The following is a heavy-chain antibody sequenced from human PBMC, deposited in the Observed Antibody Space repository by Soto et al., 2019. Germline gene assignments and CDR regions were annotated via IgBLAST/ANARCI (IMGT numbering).Heavy chain of an antibody. CDR1: GYTFTNFG. J-gene: IGHJ1*01. V-gene: IGHV1-18*01. CDR3: ARDEAYCGGDCYIYFQH. Sequence: ASVKVSCKASGYTFTNFGISWVRQAPGQGLEWMGWISAYNGNTNYAQKLQGRVTMTTDTSTSTAYMELRSLRSDDTAVYYCARDEAYCGGDCYIYFQHWGQGTLVTVS. D-gene: IGHD2-21*02. CDR2: ISAYNGNT.